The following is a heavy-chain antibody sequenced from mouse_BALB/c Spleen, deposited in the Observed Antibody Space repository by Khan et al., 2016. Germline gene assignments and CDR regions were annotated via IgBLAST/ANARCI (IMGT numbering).Heavy chain of an antibody. V-gene: IGHV7-3*02. CDR2: IRNKANGYTT. CDR3: AREGGNSPYWYFDG. D-gene: IGHD2-1*01. CDR1: GFTFTDYY. Sequence: EVELVESGGGLVQPGGSLRLSCATSGFTFTDYYMSWVRQPPGKALEWLGFIRNKANGYTTEYSASVKGRFTISRDNSQSILYLQMNTRRAEDSATYYCAREGGNSPYWYFDGWGAGTTVTVSS. J-gene: IGHJ1*01.